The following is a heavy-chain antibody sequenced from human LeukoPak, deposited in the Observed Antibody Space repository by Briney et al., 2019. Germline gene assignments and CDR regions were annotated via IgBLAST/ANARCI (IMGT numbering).Heavy chain of an antibody. CDR1: GFTFSSYA. J-gene: IGHJ4*02. Sequence: GGSLRLSCAAFGFTFSSYAMSWVRQAPGKGLEWVSAISGSGGSTYYADSVKGRFTISRDNSKNTLYLQMNSLRAEDTAVCYCAKTVGSYPFDYWGQGTLVTVSS. CDR2: ISGSGGST. CDR3: AKTVGSYPFDY. V-gene: IGHV3-23*01. D-gene: IGHD1-26*01.